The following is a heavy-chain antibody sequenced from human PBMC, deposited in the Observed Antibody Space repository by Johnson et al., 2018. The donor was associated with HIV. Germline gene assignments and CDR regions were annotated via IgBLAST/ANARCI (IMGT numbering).Heavy chain of an antibody. D-gene: IGHD6-6*01. CDR1: GFTFSSYG. V-gene: IGHV3-30*02. CDR3: AKDRGAARAFDAFDI. Sequence: QMLLVESGGGVVQPGGSLRLYCAASGFTFSSYGMHWVRQAPGKGLEWVAFIRYDGSNKYYADSVKGRFTISRDNSKNTLYLQMNSLRAEDTAVYYCAKDRGAARAFDAFDIWGQGTMVTVSS. CDR2: IRYDGSNK. J-gene: IGHJ3*02.